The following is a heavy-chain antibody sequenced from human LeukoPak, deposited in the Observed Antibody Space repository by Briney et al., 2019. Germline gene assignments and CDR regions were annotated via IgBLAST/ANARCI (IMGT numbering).Heavy chain of an antibody. CDR2: ISGSGGGT. D-gene: IGHD3-16*01. V-gene: IGHV3-23*01. Sequence: GGSLRLSCAASGFTFSSYAMSWVRQAPGKGLEWLSSISGSGGGTYYADSVKGRFTISRDNSKNTLYLQMNSLRAEDTAVYYCAKEGDSISYFFDYWGQGTLVTVSS. J-gene: IGHJ4*02. CDR1: GFTFSSYA. CDR3: AKEGDSISYFFDY.